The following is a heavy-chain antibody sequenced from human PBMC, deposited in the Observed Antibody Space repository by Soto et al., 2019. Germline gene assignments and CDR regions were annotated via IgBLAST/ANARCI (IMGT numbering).Heavy chain of an antibody. CDR2: VTYSGGP. D-gene: IGHD2-2*01. V-gene: IGHV4-59*01. CDR1: GGSLSTYY. CDR3: ARDAGYQLTGAFAN. Sequence: SVTLSLTCTVSGGSLSTYYWSWIRQPPGKGLEWIGYVTYSGGPTYNPSLKRRVTISVDTSKKLSLNLTSVTAADTAVYSLARDAGYQLTGAFANWGQGTIVAVSS. J-gene: IGHJ3*02.